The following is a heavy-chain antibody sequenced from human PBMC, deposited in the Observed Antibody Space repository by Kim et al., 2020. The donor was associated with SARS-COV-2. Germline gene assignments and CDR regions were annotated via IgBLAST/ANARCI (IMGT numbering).Heavy chain of an antibody. J-gene: IGHJ6*02. V-gene: IGHV1-69*13. Sequence: SVKVSCKASGGTFSSYAISWVRQAPGQGLEWMGGIIPIFGTANYAQKFQGRVTITADESTSTAYMELSSLRSEDTAVYYCAREATLLGYCSGRSCYEDYYYGMDVWGQGTTVTVSS. D-gene: IGHD2-15*01. CDR2: IIPIFGTA. CDR3: AREATLLGYCSGRSCYEDYYYGMDV. CDR1: GGTFSSYA.